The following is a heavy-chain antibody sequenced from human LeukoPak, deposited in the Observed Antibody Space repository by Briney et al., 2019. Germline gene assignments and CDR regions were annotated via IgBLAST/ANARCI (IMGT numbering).Heavy chain of an antibody. D-gene: IGHD3-16*01. Sequence: PSETLSLTCTVSGGSIRGYYWSWVRQPPGKGLEWIAYIYYSGSTNYNPSLKSRVTLSLDTSKYQFSLKLSSVTAADTAVYYCAVGATHYYMDVWGKGTTVTVSS. V-gene: IGHV4-59*08. CDR1: GGSIRGYY. CDR2: IYYSGST. J-gene: IGHJ6*03. CDR3: AVGATHYYMDV.